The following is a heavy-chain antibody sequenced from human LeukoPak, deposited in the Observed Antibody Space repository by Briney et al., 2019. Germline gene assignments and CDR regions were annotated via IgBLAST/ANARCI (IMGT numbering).Heavy chain of an antibody. V-gene: IGHV1-69*13. J-gene: IGHJ4*02. D-gene: IGHD1-26*01. Sequence: SVKVSCKASGGTFSSYAISWVRQAPGQGLEWMGGIIPIFGTANYAQKFQGRVTITADESTSTAYMELSSLRSEDTAVYYCARVAEVSSQPLWDWGQGTLVTVSS. CDR1: GGTFSSYA. CDR3: ARVAEVSSQPLWD. CDR2: IIPIFGTA.